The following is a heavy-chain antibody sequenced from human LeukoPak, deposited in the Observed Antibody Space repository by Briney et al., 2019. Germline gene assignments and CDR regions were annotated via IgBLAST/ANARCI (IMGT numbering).Heavy chain of an antibody. Sequence: GGSLRLSCAASGFTLSSHWMHWVRQAPGKGLEWVSYISNSGSYTNYADSVKGRFTISRDSAKNSLYLEMNSLRVEDTAVYYCARVQRDGFSDHWFAPWGQGTLVTVSS. CDR2: ISNSGSYT. V-gene: IGHV3-11*05. J-gene: IGHJ5*02. CDR3: ARVQRDGFSDHWFAP. CDR1: GFTLSSHW. D-gene: IGHD3-10*01.